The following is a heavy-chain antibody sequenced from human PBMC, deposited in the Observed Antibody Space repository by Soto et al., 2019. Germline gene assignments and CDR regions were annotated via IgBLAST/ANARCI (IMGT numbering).Heavy chain of an antibody. Sequence: PSETLSLTCAVSGGSTSTSNWWSWVRQPPGKGLEWIGEVYHSGSTNYNPSFKSRVAMSVDTSKNQFSLKLTSVTAADTAVYYCARDKITGLFDYWGQGTLVTVSS. CDR3: ARDKITGLFDY. V-gene: IGHV4-4*02. CDR2: VYHSGST. CDR1: GGSTSTSNW. D-gene: IGHD2-8*02. J-gene: IGHJ4*02.